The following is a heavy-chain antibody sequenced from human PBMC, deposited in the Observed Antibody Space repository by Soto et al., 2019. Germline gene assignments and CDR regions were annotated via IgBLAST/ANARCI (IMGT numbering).Heavy chain of an antibody. CDR3: ARLTGFFTISTFDP. Sequence: SETLSLTCGVSGDSVSSVNWWSWVRQAPGKGLEWIGEIYHSGTTNYNPSLTGRATMSVDKSKNQFSLNLTSVTAADTAVYYCARLTGFFTISTFDPWGQATLVTVSS. J-gene: IGHJ5*02. D-gene: IGHD2-8*01. CDR1: GDSVSSVNW. CDR2: IYHSGTT. V-gene: IGHV4-4*02.